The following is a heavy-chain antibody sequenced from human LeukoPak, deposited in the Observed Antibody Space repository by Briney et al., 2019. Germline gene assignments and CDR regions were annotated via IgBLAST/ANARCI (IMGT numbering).Heavy chain of an antibody. J-gene: IGHJ6*03. D-gene: IGHD2-15*01. CDR1: GFTFSSYW. CDR2: IKRDGSEK. CDR3: ARDPTYGVVVAAALHYYYYMDV. V-gene: IGHV3-7*01. Sequence: PGGSLRLSCAASGFTFSSYWMSWVRQAPGKGLEWVANIKRDGSEKYYVDSVKGRFTISRDNAKNSLYLQMNSLRAEDTAVYYCARDPTYGVVVAAALHYYYYMDVWGKGTTVTVSS.